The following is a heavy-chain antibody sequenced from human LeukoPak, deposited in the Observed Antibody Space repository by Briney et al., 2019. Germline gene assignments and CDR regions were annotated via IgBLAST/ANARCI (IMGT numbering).Heavy chain of an antibody. CDR2: INPSGGST. V-gene: IGHV1-46*01. J-gene: IGHJ3*02. Sequence: ASVKVSCKASGYTFTSYYMHWVRQAPGQGLEWMGIINPSGGSTSYAQKFQGRVTMTRDTSTSTAYMELRSLRSDDTAVYYCARDGRVGAPNDAFDIWGQGTMVTVSS. CDR3: ARDGRVGAPNDAFDI. CDR1: GYTFTSYY. D-gene: IGHD2-15*01.